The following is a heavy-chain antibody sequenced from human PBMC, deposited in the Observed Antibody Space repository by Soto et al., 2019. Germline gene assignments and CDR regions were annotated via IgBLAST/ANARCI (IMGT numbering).Heavy chain of an antibody. CDR1: GFTFSSYA. Sequence: VGSLRLSCATSGFTFSSYAMSWVRQAPGKGLEWVSAISGSGGSTYYADSVKGRFTISRDNSKNTLYLQMNSLRAEDTAVYYCAKDGTGVVPAPYGMDVWGQGTTVTVSS. CDR2: ISGSGGST. CDR3: AKDGTGVVPAPYGMDV. V-gene: IGHV3-23*01. J-gene: IGHJ6*02. D-gene: IGHD2-2*01.